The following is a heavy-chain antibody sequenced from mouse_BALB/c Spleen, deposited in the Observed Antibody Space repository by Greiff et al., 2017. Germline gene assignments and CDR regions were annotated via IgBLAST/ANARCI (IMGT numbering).Heavy chain of an antibody. D-gene: IGHD2-4*01. Sequence: EVKLVESGGGLVQPGGSLRLSCATSGFTFTDYYMSWVRQPPGKALEWLGFIRNKANGYTTEYSASVKGRFTISRDNSQSILYLQMNTLRAEDSATYYCARVIYYDYDEDAMDYWGQGTSVTVSS. CDR2: IRNKANGYTT. CDR3: ARVIYYDYDEDAMDY. CDR1: GFTFTDYY. J-gene: IGHJ4*01. V-gene: IGHV7-3*02.